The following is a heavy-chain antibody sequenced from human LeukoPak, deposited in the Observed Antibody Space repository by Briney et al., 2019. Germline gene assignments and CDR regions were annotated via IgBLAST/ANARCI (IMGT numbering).Heavy chain of an antibody. CDR1: GGSFSGYY. Sequence: SETLSLTCAVYGGSFSGYYWSWIRQPPGKGLEWIGEINHSGSTNYNPSLKSRVTISVDTSKNQFSLKLSSVTAADTAVSYCARGPDFYDSRGYYPIWGQGTLVTVSS. D-gene: IGHD3-22*01. CDR2: INHSGST. CDR3: ARGPDFYDSRGYYPI. J-gene: IGHJ4*02. V-gene: IGHV4-34*01.